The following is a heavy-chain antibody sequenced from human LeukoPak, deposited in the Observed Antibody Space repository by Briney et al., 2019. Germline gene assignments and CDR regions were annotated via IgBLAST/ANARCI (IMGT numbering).Heavy chain of an antibody. CDR2: IYYSGST. V-gene: IGHV4-59*01. J-gene: IGHJ4*02. CDR1: GGSISSYY. Sequence: SEILSLTCTVSGGSISSYYWSWIRQPPGKGLEWIGYIYYSGSTNYNPSLKSRVTISVDTSKNQFSLKLSSVTAADTAVYYCARATYYYGSGSLITPRLSPLFDYWGQGTLVTVSS. D-gene: IGHD3-10*01. CDR3: ARATYYYGSGSLITPRLSPLFDY.